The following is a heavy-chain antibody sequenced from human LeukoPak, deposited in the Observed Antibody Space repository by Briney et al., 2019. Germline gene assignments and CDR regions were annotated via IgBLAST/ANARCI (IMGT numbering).Heavy chain of an antibody. CDR3: AKDISPGTLVGATTFDY. D-gene: IGHD1-26*01. J-gene: IGHJ4*02. Sequence: GGSLRLSCAASGFTFSSYGMHWVRQAPAKGLEWVAFIRYNGSNKYYADSVKGRFTISRDNSKNTLYLQMNSLRAEDMALYYCAKDISPGTLVGATTFDYWGQGTLVTVSS. CDR1: GFTFSSYG. V-gene: IGHV3-30*02. CDR2: IRYNGSNK.